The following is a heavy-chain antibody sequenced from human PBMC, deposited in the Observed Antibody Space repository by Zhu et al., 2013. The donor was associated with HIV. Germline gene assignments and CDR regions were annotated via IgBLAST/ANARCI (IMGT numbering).Heavy chain of an antibody. CDR3: ARENIVATIGEGYYFDY. V-gene: IGHV3-30*03. J-gene: IGHJ4*02. CDR2: ISYDGSNK. D-gene: IGHD5-12*01. Sequence: VQLVESGGGVVQPGRSLRLSCAASGFTFSSYGMHWVRQAPGKGLEWVAVISYDGSNKYYADSVKGRFTISRDNSKNTLYLQMNSLRAEDTAVYYCARENIVATIGEGYYFDYWGQGTLVTVSS. CDR1: GFTFSSYG.